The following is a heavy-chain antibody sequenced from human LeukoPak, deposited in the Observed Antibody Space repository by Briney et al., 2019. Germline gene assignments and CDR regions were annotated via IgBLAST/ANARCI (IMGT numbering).Heavy chain of an antibody. CDR3: ARLSPGGSSSWYYYYYYMDV. D-gene: IGHD6-13*01. J-gene: IGHJ6*03. Sequence: SETLSLTCTVSGGSISSYYWSWIRQPAGKGLEWIGRIYTSGSTNYNPSLKSRVTMSVDTSKNQFSLKLSSVTAADTAVYYCARLSPGGSSSWYYYYYYMDVWGKGTTVTVSS. V-gene: IGHV4-4*07. CDR1: GGSISSYY. CDR2: IYTSGST.